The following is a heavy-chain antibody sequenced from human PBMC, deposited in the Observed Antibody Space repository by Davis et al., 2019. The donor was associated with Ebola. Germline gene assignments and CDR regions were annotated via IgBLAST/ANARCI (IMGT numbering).Heavy chain of an antibody. CDR2: INHSGST. CDR3: ARRGITIFGVVTNWSDP. Sequence: MPSETLSLTCAVYGGSFSGYYWSWIRQPPGKGLEWIGEINHSGSTNYNPSLKSRVTISVDTSKNQFSLKLSSVTAADTAVYYCARRGITIFGVVTNWSDPWGQGTLVTVSS. D-gene: IGHD3-3*01. J-gene: IGHJ5*02. V-gene: IGHV4-34*01. CDR1: GGSFSGYY.